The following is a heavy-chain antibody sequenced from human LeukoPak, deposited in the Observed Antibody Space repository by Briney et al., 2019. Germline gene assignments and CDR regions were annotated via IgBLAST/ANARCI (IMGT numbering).Heavy chain of an antibody. CDR1: GYTFTGYY. J-gene: IGHJ4*02. V-gene: IGHV1-2*02. D-gene: IGHD3-22*01. CDR2: INPNSGGT. CDR3: ARDLGYYDRLDQFDC. Sequence: ASVKVSGKASGYTFTGYYIHWGRQAPGQRLECIGWINPNSGGTNSAQQFQGRVTLTRDTSISTAYMELSRLRSDDTAVYYCARDLGYYDRLDQFDCWGQGTLVTVFS.